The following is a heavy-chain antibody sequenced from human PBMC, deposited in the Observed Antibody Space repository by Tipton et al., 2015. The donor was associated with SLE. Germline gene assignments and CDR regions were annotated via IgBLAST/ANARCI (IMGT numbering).Heavy chain of an antibody. CDR2: IDSDGTIT. CDR1: GFTFNRYW. V-gene: IGHV3-74*01. Sequence: SLRLSCAASGFTFNRYWLHWVRQAPGKGLMWVSRIDSDGTITNYADTVKGRFTISRDNAKDTLYLQMNSLRAEDTAVYYCARIHYYVSGSRDYWGQGTLVTVSS. D-gene: IGHD3-10*01. CDR3: ARIHYYVSGSRDY. J-gene: IGHJ4*02.